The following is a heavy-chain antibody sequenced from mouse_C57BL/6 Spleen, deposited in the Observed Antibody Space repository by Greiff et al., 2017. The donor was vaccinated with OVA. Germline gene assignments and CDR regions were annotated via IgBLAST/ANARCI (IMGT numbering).Heavy chain of an antibody. CDR2: IDPSDSET. CDR1: GYTFTSYW. D-gene: IGHD1-1*01. J-gene: IGHJ3*01. V-gene: IGHV1-52*01. CDR3: ARYSYGSPFAY. Sequence: QVQLQQPGAELVRPGSSVKLSCKASGYTFTSYWMHWVKQRPIQGLEWIGNIDPSDSETHYNQKFKDKATLTVDKSSSTAYMQLSSLTSEDSAVYYGARYSYGSPFAYWGQGTLITVSA.